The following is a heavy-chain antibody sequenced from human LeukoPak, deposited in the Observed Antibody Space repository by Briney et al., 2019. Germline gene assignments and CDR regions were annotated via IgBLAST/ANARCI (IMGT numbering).Heavy chain of an antibody. J-gene: IGHJ6*02. D-gene: IGHD6-19*01. Sequence: GRSLRLSCAASGFTFSSYGMHWVRQAPGKGLEWVAVISCDGSNKYYADSVKGRFTISRDNSKNTLYLQMNSLRAEDTAVYYCAKVRLGWGHPGDYYYYGMDVWGQGTTVTVSS. V-gene: IGHV3-30*18. CDR2: ISCDGSNK. CDR1: GFTFSSYG. CDR3: AKVRLGWGHPGDYYYYGMDV.